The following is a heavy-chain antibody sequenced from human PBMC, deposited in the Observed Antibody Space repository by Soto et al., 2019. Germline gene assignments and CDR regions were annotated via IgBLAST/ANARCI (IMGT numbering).Heavy chain of an antibody. V-gene: IGHV3-33*01. Sequence: GGSLRLSCAASGFTFSSYGMHWVRLAPGKGLEWVAVIWYDGSNKYYADSVKGRFTISRDNSKNTLYLQMNSLRAEDTAVYYCARDRGITMVRGVIITYYYYGMDVWGQGTKVTVSS. J-gene: IGHJ6*02. CDR3: ARDRGITMVRGVIITYYYYGMDV. D-gene: IGHD3-10*01. CDR1: GFTFSSYG. CDR2: IWYDGSNK.